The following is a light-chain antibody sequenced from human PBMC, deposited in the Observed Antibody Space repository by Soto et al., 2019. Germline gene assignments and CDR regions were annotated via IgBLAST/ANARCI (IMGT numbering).Light chain of an antibody. CDR3: QQYDSWPPLFT. V-gene: IGKV3-15*01. CDR2: GAS. CDR1: QSISSN. Sequence: MTQSPSTLSGSVGDRVTITCRASQSISSNLAWYQQRPGQAPRLLVYGASTRATGVPARFSGSGSGTEFTLTISSLQSEDFALYYCQQYDSWPPLFTFGPGTKVDLK. J-gene: IGKJ3*01.